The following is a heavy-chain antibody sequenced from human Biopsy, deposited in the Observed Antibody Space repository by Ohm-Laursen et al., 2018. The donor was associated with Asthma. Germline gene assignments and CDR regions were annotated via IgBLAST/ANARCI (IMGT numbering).Heavy chain of an antibody. V-gene: IGHV4-39*01. CDR1: GGSITSSSYY. CDR3: VRHQYSSSWSTFDY. J-gene: IGHJ4*02. D-gene: IGHD3-22*01. Sequence: SDTLSLTWTVSGGSITSSSYYWGWIRQPPGKGMEWIGSMYHSGSPYYHPSLKSRATISVDTSKSQLSLKMSSVTAADTAVYFCVRHQYSSSWSTFDYWGQGALVTVSS. CDR2: MYHSGSP.